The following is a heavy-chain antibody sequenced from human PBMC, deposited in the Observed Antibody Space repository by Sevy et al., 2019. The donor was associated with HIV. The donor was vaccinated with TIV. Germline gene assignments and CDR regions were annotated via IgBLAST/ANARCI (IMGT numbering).Heavy chain of an antibody. CDR1: GFIFSNYG. V-gene: IGHV3-30*18. CDR2: VSYDGSTK. CDR3: AKGSKATGSAFDI. J-gene: IGHJ3*02. Sequence: GGSLRLSCAASGFIFSNYGMHWVRQAPGKGLEWVAVVSYDGSTKYYTGSVRGRFSISRDNSKNTVYLQMNSRRVEDTAVYYCAKGSKATGSAFDIWGQGTMVTVSS. D-gene: IGHD1-1*01.